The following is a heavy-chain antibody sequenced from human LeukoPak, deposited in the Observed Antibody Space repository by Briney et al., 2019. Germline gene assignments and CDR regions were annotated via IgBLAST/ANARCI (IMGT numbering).Heavy chain of an antibody. J-gene: IGHJ5*02. CDR2: IYYSGST. V-gene: IGHV4-30-4*08. Sequence: PSETLSLTCTVSGGSISSGDYYWSWVRQPPGKRLEWIGYIYYSGSTYYNPSLKSRVTISVDTSKNQFSLKLSSVTAADTAVYYCAREGPSGRFDPWGQGTLVTVSS. D-gene: IGHD6-25*01. CDR3: AREGPSGRFDP. CDR1: GGSISSGDYY.